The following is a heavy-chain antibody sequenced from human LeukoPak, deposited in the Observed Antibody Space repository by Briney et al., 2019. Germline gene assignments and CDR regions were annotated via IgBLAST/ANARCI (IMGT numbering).Heavy chain of an antibody. Sequence: GGSLRLSCAASGFTFSSYSMNWVRQAPGKGLEWVSSISSNSNIYYADSVKGRFTISRDNAKNSLYLQMNSLRAEDTAVYCCAREESSSSGYYFDYWGQGALVTVSS. V-gene: IGHV3-21*01. CDR3: AREESSSSGYYFDY. CDR2: ISSNSNI. D-gene: IGHD6-6*01. J-gene: IGHJ4*02. CDR1: GFTFSSYS.